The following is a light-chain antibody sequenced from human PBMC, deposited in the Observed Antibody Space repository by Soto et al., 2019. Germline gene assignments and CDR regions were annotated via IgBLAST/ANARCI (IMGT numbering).Light chain of an antibody. V-gene: IGLV1-40*01. J-gene: IGLJ1*01. CDR2: GNI. CDR1: NSNIGADCD. Sequence: QSVLTQPPSVSGAPGQRVTFSCIGSNSNIGADCDVHWYQQLPGTAPKLLIYGNINRPSGVPDRFSGSKSGASAALAITGLQAEDEADYYCQSYDSSLGFVFGTGTKLTVL. CDR3: QSYDSSLGFV.